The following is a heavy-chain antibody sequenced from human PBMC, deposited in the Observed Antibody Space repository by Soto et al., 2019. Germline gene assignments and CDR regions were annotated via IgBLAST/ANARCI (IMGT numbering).Heavy chain of an antibody. D-gene: IGHD1-26*01. V-gene: IGHV1-8*01. CDR1: GYTFTSYD. CDR2: MNPNSGNT. J-gene: IGHJ4*02. CDR3: AREVRVGANYRGNFDY. Sequence: QVQLVQSGAEVKKPGASVKVSCKASGYTFTSYDINWVRQATGQGLEWMGWMNPNSGNTGYAQKFQGRVTMTRNTSINTAYMELSSLKSEDTAVYYCAREVRVGANYRGNFDYWGQGTLVTVSS.